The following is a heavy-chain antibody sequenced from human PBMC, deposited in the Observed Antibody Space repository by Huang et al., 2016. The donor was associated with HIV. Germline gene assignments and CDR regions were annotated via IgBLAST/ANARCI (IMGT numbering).Heavy chain of an antibody. V-gene: IGHV5-51*01. Sequence: EVQLVQSGTEVKKPGESVKIYCKGSGYNFTTHWIGWVRQMPGKGLEWMGLIYPGDSDTKDIPSFQGQVTISADKSINDGYLQWSSLKASETAMYYCARQGVGAPPFDYWGQGTLVTVSS. D-gene: IGHD1-26*01. CDR1: GYNFTTHW. J-gene: IGHJ4*02. CDR2: IYPGDSDT. CDR3: ARQGVGAPPFDY.